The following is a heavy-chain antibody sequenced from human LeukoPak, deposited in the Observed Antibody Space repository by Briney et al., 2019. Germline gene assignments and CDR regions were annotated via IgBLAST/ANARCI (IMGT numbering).Heavy chain of an antibody. V-gene: IGHV4-39*01. Sequence: SETLSLTCTVSGGSISSSSYYWGWIRQPPGKGLEWIGSIYYSGSTYYNPSLKSRVTISVDTSKNQFSLKLSSVTAADTAVYYCARGPRYYDILTGYFHHGYYFDYWGQGTLVTVSS. J-gene: IGHJ4*02. CDR3: ARGPRYYDILTGYFHHGYYFDY. D-gene: IGHD3-9*01. CDR1: GGSISSSSYY. CDR2: IYYSGST.